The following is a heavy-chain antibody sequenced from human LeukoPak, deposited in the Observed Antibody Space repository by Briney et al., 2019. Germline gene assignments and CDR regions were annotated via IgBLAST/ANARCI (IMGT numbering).Heavy chain of an antibody. CDR3: ARGHSPVTTKVSYFQH. Sequence: PSETLSLTCAVYGGSFSGYYWSWIRQPPGKGLEWIGEINHSGSTDYNPSLKSRVTILVDTSKNQFSLKLSSVTAADTAVYYCARGHSPVTTKVSYFQHWGQGTLVTVSS. CDR2: INHSGST. D-gene: IGHD4-17*01. CDR1: GGSFSGYY. J-gene: IGHJ1*01. V-gene: IGHV4-34*01.